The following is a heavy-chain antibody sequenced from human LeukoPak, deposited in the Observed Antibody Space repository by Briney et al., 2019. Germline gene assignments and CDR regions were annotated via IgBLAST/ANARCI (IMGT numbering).Heavy chain of an antibody. Sequence: TGRSLRLSCAASGFTFSSYGMHWVRQAPGKGLEWVSAISGSGGSTYYADSVKGRFTISRDNSKNTLYLQMNSLRAEDTAVYYCAKAPYSSGLDYWGQGTLVTVSS. J-gene: IGHJ4*02. CDR3: AKAPYSSGLDY. CDR1: GFTFSSYG. D-gene: IGHD6-19*01. CDR2: ISGSGGST. V-gene: IGHV3-23*01.